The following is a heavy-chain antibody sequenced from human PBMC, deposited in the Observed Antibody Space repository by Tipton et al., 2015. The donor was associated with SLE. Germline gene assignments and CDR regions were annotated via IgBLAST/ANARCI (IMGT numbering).Heavy chain of an antibody. Sequence: TLSLTCAVSGGSISSPKWWSWVRQPPGKGLEWIGEIHHSGSTNYNPSLKSRVAISVDKSKNQFSLNLTSVTAADTAVYYCAREEVIGDFWSGYLDRWGQGALVTVSS. CDR3: AREEVIGDFWSGYLDR. V-gene: IGHV4-4*02. J-gene: IGHJ5*02. CDR2: IHHSGST. D-gene: IGHD3-3*01. CDR1: GGSISSPKW.